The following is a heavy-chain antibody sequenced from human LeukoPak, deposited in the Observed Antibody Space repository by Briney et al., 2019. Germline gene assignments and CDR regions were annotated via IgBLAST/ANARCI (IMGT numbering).Heavy chain of an antibody. CDR1: GFTFSSYA. CDR3: ATSKYSGSC. CDR2: ISGSGGRI. D-gene: IGHD1-26*01. Sequence: GGSLRLSCAASGFTFSSYAMSWVRQAPGKGLEWVSAISGSGGRIYYGASVKGRFTISRDNSKNTLNLQMNSLRAEDTAVYYCATSKYSGSCWGQGTLVTVSS. J-gene: IGHJ4*02. V-gene: IGHV3-23*01.